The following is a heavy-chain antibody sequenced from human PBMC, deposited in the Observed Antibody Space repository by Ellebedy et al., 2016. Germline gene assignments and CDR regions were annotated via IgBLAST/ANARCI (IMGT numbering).Heavy chain of an antibody. V-gene: IGHV3-30*18. CDR1: GFTFSDHG. Sequence: GESLKISXEASGFTFSDHGMHWVRQAPAPGKGLEWVAFISYDGSNTDYVDSVKGRFTISRDSSKNAMYLQMNSLRAEDTAVYYCAKDMYPYTELFDQWGQGALVTVSS. CDR2: ISYDGSNT. D-gene: IGHD3-16*01. CDR3: AKDMYPYTELFDQ. J-gene: IGHJ4*02.